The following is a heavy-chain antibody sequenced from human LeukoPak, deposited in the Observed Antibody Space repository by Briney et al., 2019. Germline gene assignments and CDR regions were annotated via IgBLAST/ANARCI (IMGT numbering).Heavy chain of an antibody. CDR2: INHSGST. Sequence: SETLSLTCAVYGGSFSGYYWSWIRQPPGKGLEWIGEINHSGSTNYNPSLKSRVTISVDTSKNQFSLKLSSVTAADTAVYYCARIRITMVRGGNQRFDPWGQGTLVTVSS. V-gene: IGHV4-34*01. J-gene: IGHJ5*02. CDR3: ARIRITMVRGGNQRFDP. D-gene: IGHD3-10*01. CDR1: GGSFSGYY.